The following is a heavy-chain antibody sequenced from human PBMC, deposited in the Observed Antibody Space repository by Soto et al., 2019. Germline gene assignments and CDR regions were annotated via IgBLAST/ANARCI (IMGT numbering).Heavy chain of an antibody. J-gene: IGHJ4*02. Sequence: PGGSLRLSCAASGFTVSRKYMTWVRQAPGKGLEWVSVIYSAGNTYYADSVKGRFTISRDNSRNTVYLQMNSLRAEDTAIYYCARDSRYVGDNYGLDHWGQGSLVTVSS. V-gene: IGHV3-53*01. D-gene: IGHD3-16*01. CDR3: ARDSRYVGDNYGLDH. CDR2: IYSAGNT. CDR1: GFTVSRKY.